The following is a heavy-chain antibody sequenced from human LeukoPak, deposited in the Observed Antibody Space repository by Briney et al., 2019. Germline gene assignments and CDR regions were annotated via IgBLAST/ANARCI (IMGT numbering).Heavy chain of an antibody. CDR3: ASELPYYYLWAFDI. CDR2: ISSSSSTI. V-gene: IGHV3-48*01. Sequence: PGGSLRLSCAASGFTFSSYSMNWVRQAPGKGLEWVSYISSSSSTIYYADSVKGRFTISRHNAKNSLYLQMNSLRAEDTAVYYCASELPYYYLWAFDIWGQGTMVTVSS. J-gene: IGHJ3*02. D-gene: IGHD3-3*01. CDR1: GFTFSSYS.